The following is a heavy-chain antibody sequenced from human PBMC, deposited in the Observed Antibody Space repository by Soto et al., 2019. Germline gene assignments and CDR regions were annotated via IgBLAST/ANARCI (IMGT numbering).Heavy chain of an antibody. V-gene: IGHV4-4*07. CDR1: GAYISDFS. CDR3: ARQTGENSTCEAH. J-gene: IGHJ1*01. D-gene: IGHD7-27*01. Sequence: SETLSLTGRVSGAYISDFSCSWIRQPAGKGLEWIGRITINGNTQKNPSFKSRVTMSIDTSRNHFSLNLQSATAADTALYYCARQTGENSTCEAHWGPGTLVTVSS. CDR2: ITINGNT.